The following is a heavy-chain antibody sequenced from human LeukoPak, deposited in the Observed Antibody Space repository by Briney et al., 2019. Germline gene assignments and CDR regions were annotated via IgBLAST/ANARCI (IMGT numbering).Heavy chain of an antibody. CDR3: TRQPTTSTTVTNGAYYYYGMDV. CDR1: GFTFSSYA. J-gene: IGHJ6*02. Sequence: GGSLRLSCAASGFTFSSYAMSWVRQAPGKGLEWVSAISGSGGSTYYADSVKGRFTISRDNSKNTLYLQMDSLRADDTAVYYCTRQPTTSTTVTNGAYYYYGMDVWGQGTTVTVSS. D-gene: IGHD4-17*01. CDR2: ISGSGGST. V-gene: IGHV3-23*01.